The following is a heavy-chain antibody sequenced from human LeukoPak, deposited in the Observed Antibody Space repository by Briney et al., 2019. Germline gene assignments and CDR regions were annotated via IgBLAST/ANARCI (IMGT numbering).Heavy chain of an antibody. Sequence: SETLSLTCTVSGGSISSYYWSWIRQPPGKGLEWIGFIYYSGSNNYNPSLKSGATISVDTPKNQFSLKLSSVTAADTAVYYCARPSLDYGGIDAFDFWGQGTLVTVSS. CDR3: ARPSLDYGGIDAFDF. D-gene: IGHD4-23*01. CDR1: GGSISSYY. V-gene: IGHV4-59*08. CDR2: IYYSGSN. J-gene: IGHJ3*01.